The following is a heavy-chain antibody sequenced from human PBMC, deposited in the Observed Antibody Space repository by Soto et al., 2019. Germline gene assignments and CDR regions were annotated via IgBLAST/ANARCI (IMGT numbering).Heavy chain of an antibody. J-gene: IGHJ6*02. CDR3: ARNQNRYYYGSGAYYGMDV. CDR2: ISYDGNNK. Sequence: GWSLRLSCASSVFTFISYAMHWVRQAPGKGLEWVAVISYDGNNKYYADSVKGRFTISRDNSKNTLYLQMNSLRAEDTAVYYCARNQNRYYYGSGAYYGMDVWGQGTTVTVSS. V-gene: IGHV3-30-3*01. CDR1: VFTFISYA. D-gene: IGHD3-10*01.